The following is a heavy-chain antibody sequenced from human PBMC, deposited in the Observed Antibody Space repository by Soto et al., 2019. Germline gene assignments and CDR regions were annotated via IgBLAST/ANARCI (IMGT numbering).Heavy chain of an antibody. J-gene: IGHJ4*02. CDR3: ARTKGNYDILTGYHDPEFDY. V-gene: IGHV3-23*01. D-gene: IGHD3-9*01. CDR2: ISGSGGST. CDR1: GFTFSSYA. Sequence: GVSLRLSCAASGFTFSSYAMSWVRQAPGKGLEWVSAISGSGGSTYYADSVKGRFTISRDNSKNTLYLQMNSLRSEDTAVYYCARTKGNYDILTGYHDPEFDYWGQGTLVTVSS.